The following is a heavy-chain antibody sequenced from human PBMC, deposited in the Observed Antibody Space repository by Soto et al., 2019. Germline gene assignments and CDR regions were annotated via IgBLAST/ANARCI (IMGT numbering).Heavy chain of an antibody. CDR1: GFTFSSYA. J-gene: IGHJ2*01. D-gene: IGHD6-13*01. V-gene: IGHV3-23*01. CDR2: ISGSGVTT. Sequence: GGSLRLSCAASGFTFSSYAMNWVRQAPGKGLEWVSSISGSGVTTYYADYVKGRFTISRDNAKNSLYLQMNSLREEDTAGYYCARRAGPTVRDLDLWGRGTLVPVSP. CDR3: ARRAGPTVRDLDL.